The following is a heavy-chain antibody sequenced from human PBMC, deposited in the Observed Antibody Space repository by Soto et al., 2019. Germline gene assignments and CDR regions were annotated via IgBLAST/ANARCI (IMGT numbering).Heavy chain of an antibody. D-gene: IGHD6-19*01. CDR3: TREGNGWYEKSFDI. CDR1: GFTFSSYW. Sequence: EVQLVESGGGLVQPGGSLRLSCAASGFTFSSYWMHWVRQTPGKGLEWVSRIKSDGSRTVYAESVKGRFTISRDSAESTVYMQMSSLTVEDTAVYYCTREGNGWYEKSFDIWGQGTTVTVSS. V-gene: IGHV3-74*01. CDR2: IKSDGSRT. J-gene: IGHJ3*02.